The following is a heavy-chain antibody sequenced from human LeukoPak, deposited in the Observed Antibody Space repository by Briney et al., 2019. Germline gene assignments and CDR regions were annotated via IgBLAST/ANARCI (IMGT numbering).Heavy chain of an antibody. J-gene: IGHJ4*02. D-gene: IGHD6-19*01. V-gene: IGHV3-15*01. CDR3: ARGIAVAGSLWYFDY. CDR2: IKSKTDGGTT. CDR1: GFTFSNAW. Sequence: GGSLRLSCAASGFTFSNAWMSWVRQAPGKGLGWVGRIKSKTDGGTTDYAAPVKGRFTISRDDSKNTLYLQMNSLRAEDTAVYYCARGIAVAGSLWYFDYWGQGTLVTVSS.